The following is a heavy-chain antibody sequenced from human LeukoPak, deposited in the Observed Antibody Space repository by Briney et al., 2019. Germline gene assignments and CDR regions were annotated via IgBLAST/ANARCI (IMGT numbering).Heavy chain of an antibody. CDR2: IYSSGST. J-gene: IGHJ4*02. V-gene: IGHV4-4*07. CDR3: ANGGNSGSYFDD. Sequence: SETLSLTCTVPGGSISNHYWNWIRQPAGKVLEWLRHIYSSGSTNYNPSLKSRVTMSVDTSENQLSLKLTSVTAADTAVYYCANGGNSGSYFDDWGQGTLVSVSS. D-gene: IGHD1-26*01. CDR1: GGSISNHY.